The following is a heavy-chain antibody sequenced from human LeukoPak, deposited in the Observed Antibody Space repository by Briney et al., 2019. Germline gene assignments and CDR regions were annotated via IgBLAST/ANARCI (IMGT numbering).Heavy chain of an antibody. CDR1: GYTFTSYG. CDR3: AREIYSSGWYPTVSYFDY. V-gene: IGHV1-18*01. J-gene: IGHJ4*02. Sequence: ASVKVSCTASGYTFTSYGISWVRQAPGQGLEWMGWISAYNGNTNYAQKLQGRVTMTTDTSTSTAYMELRSLRSDDTAVYYCAREIYSSGWYPTVSYFDYWGQGTLVTVSS. CDR2: ISAYNGNT. D-gene: IGHD6-19*01.